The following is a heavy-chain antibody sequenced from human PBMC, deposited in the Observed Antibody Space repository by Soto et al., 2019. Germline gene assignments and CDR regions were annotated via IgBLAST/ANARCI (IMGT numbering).Heavy chain of an antibody. CDR2: VSPYNGDT. CDR1: GYTFTTYG. Sequence: ASVKVSCKAFGYTFTTYGINWVRQAPGQGLEWMGWVSPYNGDTTYAQKVQGRVTMTTDTSTRTAYLELRSLRSDDTAVYYCAREVGHMDVWGQGTTVTVSS. J-gene: IGHJ6*02. V-gene: IGHV1-18*04. CDR3: AREVGHMDV.